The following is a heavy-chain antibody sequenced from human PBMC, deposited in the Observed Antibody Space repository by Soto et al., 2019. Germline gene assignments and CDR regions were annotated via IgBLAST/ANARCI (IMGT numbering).Heavy chain of an antibody. CDR3: ARRAEGRNLRGPYYYYYNGMDV. CDR2: IYYSGST. D-gene: IGHD6-25*01. J-gene: IGHJ6*02. V-gene: IGHV4-39*01. Sequence: LSLTCTVSGGSISSSSYYWGWIRQPPGKGLEWIGSIYYSGSTYYNPSLKSRVTISVDTSKNQFSLNLSSVTAADTAVDYCARRAEGRNLRGPYYYYYNGMDVWGQGTTVTVSS. CDR1: GGSISSSSYY.